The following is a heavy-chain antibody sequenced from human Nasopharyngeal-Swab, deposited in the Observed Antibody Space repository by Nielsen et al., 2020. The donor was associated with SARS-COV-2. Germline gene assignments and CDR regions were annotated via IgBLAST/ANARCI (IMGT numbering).Heavy chain of an antibody. CDR2: IRSKANSYAT. J-gene: IGHJ4*02. CDR3: STVVPAAGGDGDFDY. CDR1: GFTLSGSA. Sequence: GESLKISCAASGFTLSGSAMHWVRQASGKGLEWVGRIRSKANSYATAYAASVKGRFTISRDDSKNTAYLQMNSLKTEDTAVYYCSTVVPAAGGDGDFDYWGQGTLVTVSS. D-gene: IGHD2-2*01. V-gene: IGHV3-73*01.